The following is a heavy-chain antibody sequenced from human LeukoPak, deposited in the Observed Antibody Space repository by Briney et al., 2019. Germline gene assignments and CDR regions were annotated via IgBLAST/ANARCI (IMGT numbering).Heavy chain of an antibody. V-gene: IGHV1-69*05. D-gene: IGHD2-21*02. J-gene: IGHJ3*02. Sequence: GSSVKVSCKASGGTFSSYAISWVRQAPGQGLEWMGRIIPIFGTANYAQKFQGRVTITTDESTSTAYMELSSLRSEDTAVYYCARGCGGDCSSAFDICGQGTMVTVSS. CDR2: IIPIFGTA. CDR1: GGTFSSYA. CDR3: ARGCGGDCSSAFDI.